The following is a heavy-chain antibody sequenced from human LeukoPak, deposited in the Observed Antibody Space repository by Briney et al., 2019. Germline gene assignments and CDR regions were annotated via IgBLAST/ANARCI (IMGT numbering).Heavy chain of an antibody. D-gene: IGHD3-9*01. Sequence: TGGSLRLSCAASGFTFSSYSMNWVRQAPGKGLEWVSSISSSSSYIYYADSVKGRFTISRDNAKNSLYLQMNSLRAEDTAVYYCARVNSYYDILTGYHVYYFDYWGQGTLVTVSS. CDR2: ISSSSSYI. CDR3: ARVNSYYDILTGYHVYYFDY. V-gene: IGHV3-21*01. CDR1: GFTFSSYS. J-gene: IGHJ4*02.